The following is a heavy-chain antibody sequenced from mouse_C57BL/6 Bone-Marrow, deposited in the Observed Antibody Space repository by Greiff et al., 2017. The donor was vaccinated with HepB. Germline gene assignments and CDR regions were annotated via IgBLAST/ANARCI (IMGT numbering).Heavy chain of an antibody. CDR2: ISSGSSTI. V-gene: IGHV5-17*01. CDR1: GFTFSDYG. D-gene: IGHD2-5*01. CDR3: ARALYSNYGGFAY. Sequence: EVMLVESGGGLVKPGGSLKLSCAAPGFTFSDYGMHWVRQAPEKGLEWVAYISSGSSTIYYADKVKGRFTISRDNAKNTLFLQMTSLRSEDTAMYYCARALYSNYGGFAYWGQGTLVTVSA. J-gene: IGHJ3*01.